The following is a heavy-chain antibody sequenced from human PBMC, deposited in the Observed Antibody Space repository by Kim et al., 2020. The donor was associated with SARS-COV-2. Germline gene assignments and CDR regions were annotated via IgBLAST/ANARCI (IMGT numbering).Heavy chain of an antibody. J-gene: IGHJ4*02. CDR1: GFTFSSYG. CDR2: ISYDGRNK. Sequence: GGSLRLSCAASGFTFSSYGMHWVRQAPGKGLEWVAVISYDGRNKYYADSVKGRFTISRDNSKNTLYLQMNSLRAEDTAVYYCAKGGYSGYDFYYWGQGTLGTVSS. CDR3: AKGGYSGYDFYY. V-gene: IGHV3-30*18. D-gene: IGHD5-12*01.